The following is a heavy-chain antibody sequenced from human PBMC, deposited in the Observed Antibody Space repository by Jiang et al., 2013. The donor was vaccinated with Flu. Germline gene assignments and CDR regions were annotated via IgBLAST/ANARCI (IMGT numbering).Heavy chain of an antibody. CDR3: AFDTSYGDYPQXGYYGMDV. Sequence: SGAEVKKPGSSVKVSCKASGGTFSSYAISWVRQAPGQGLEWMGGIIPIFGTANYAQKFQGRVTITADESTSTAYMELSSLRSEDTAVYYCAFDTSYGDYPQXGYYGMDVWGQGTTVTV. D-gene: IGHD4-17*01. CDR2: IIPIFGTA. CDR1: GGTFSSYA. J-gene: IGHJ6*02. V-gene: IGHV1-69*01.